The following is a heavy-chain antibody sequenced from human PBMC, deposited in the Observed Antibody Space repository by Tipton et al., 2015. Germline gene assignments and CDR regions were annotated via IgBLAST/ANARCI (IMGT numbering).Heavy chain of an antibody. CDR1: GYSFTNSW. D-gene: IGHD3-22*01. CDR3: ARHVSFYYDTHGSDALDI. Sequence: VQLVQSGAEVKKPGESLKISCRGSGYSFTNSWIAWVRQMPGKGLEWMGIIYPGDSHTRYNPSFQGQVTISADKSISTAYLHWSSLKASDTAMYYCARHVSFYYDTHGSDALDIWAQGTMVTVSS. CDR2: IYPGDSHT. V-gene: IGHV5-51*01. J-gene: IGHJ3*02.